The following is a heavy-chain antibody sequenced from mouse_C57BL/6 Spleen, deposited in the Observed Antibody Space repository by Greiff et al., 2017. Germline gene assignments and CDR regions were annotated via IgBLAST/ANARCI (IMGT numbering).Heavy chain of an antibody. J-gene: IGHJ2*01. V-gene: IGHV1-81*01. CDR2: IYPRSGNT. CDR3: ARFTTVVAKGDY. Sequence: QVQLKQSGAELARPGASVKLSCKASGYTFTSYGISWVKQRTGQGLEWIGEIYPRSGNTYYNEKFKGKATLTADKSSSTAYMELRSLTSEDSAVYFCARFTTVVAKGDYWGQGTTLTVSS. CDR1: GYTFTSYG. D-gene: IGHD1-1*01.